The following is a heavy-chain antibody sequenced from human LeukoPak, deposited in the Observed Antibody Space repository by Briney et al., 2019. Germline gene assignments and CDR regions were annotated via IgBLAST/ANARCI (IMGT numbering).Heavy chain of an antibody. D-gene: IGHD6-6*01. CDR3: ARAGSSFNYYYYYGMDV. CDR2: ISYDGSNK. V-gene: IGHV3-30-3*01. CDR1: GFTFSSYA. Sequence: PGGALRLSCAAPGFTFSSYAMHWVRQAPGKGLEWVAVISYDGSNKYYADSVKGRFTISRDNSKNTLYLQMNSLRAEDTAVYYCARAGSSFNYYYYYGMDVWGQGTTVTVSS. J-gene: IGHJ6*02.